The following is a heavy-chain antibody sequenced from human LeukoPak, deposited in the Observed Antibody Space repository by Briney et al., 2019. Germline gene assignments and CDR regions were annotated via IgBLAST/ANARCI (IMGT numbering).Heavy chain of an antibody. D-gene: IGHD4-23*01. CDR1: GFTFSSYG. Sequence: GRSPRLSCAASGFTFSSYGMHWVRQAPGKGLEWVAVISYDGSNKYYADSVKGRFTISRDNSKNTLYLQMNSLRAEDTAAYYCAKSALETRHYYYYGMDVWGQGTTVTVSS. J-gene: IGHJ6*02. CDR3: AKSALETRHYYYYGMDV. CDR2: ISYDGSNK. V-gene: IGHV3-30*18.